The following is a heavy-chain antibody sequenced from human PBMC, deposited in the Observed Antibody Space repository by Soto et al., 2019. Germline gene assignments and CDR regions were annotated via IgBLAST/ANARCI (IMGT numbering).Heavy chain of an antibody. V-gene: IGHV3-48*02. CDR1: GFTFSSYS. Sequence: EVQLVESGGGLVQPGGSLRLSCAASGFTFSSYSMNWVRQAPGKGLEWVSYISSSSSTIYYADSVKGRFTISRDNAKNSLYLQMNSLRDEDTAVYYCARGPIDYGDYGLYCYGMDVWGQGTTVTVSS. J-gene: IGHJ6*02. D-gene: IGHD4-17*01. CDR2: ISSSSSTI. CDR3: ARGPIDYGDYGLYCYGMDV.